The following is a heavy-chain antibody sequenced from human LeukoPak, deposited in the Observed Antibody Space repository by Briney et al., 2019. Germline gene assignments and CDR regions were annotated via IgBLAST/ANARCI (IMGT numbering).Heavy chain of an antibody. CDR3: ARVRAAAGSWYFDY. D-gene: IGHD6-13*01. V-gene: IGHV3-21*01. CDR1: GFTFSSYS. Sequence: GGSLRLSCAASGFTFSSYSMNWGRQAPGQGLEWVSSISSSSSYIYYADSVKGRFTISRDNAKNSLYLQMNSLRAEDTAVYYCARVRAAAGSWYFDYWGQGTLVTVSS. J-gene: IGHJ4*02. CDR2: ISSSSSYI.